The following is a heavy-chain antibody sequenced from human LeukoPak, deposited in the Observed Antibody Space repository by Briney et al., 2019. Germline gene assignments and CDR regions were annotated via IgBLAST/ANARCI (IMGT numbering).Heavy chain of an antibody. V-gene: IGHV3-23*01. CDR3: AKGGAGSSSRNWFDP. CDR1: GFIFSSYD. J-gene: IGHJ5*02. D-gene: IGHD6-6*01. Sequence: GGSLRLSCAASGFIFSSYDMSWVRQAPEEGLEGVSAISGSGAATYYADPVKGRFTISRDNSKNTLYLQMDSLRAEDTAVYYCAKGGAGSSSRNWFDPWGQGTLVTVSS. CDR2: ISGSGAAT.